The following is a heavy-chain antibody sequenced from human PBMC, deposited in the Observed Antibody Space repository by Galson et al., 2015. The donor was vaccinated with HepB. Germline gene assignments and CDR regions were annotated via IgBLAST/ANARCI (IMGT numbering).Heavy chain of an antibody. D-gene: IGHD3-22*01. CDR3: ARERRVQVSPMILVITYYFDY. CDR1: GFTFNSYG. Sequence: SLRLSCAASGFTFNSYGMHWVRQAPGKGLEWVAVISYDGRNIHYADSVKGRFTISRDNSKNTLYLQMNSLRPEDTAVYYCARERRVQVSPMILVITYYFDYWGQGTLVTVSS. CDR2: ISYDGRNI. J-gene: IGHJ4*02. V-gene: IGHV3-33*05.